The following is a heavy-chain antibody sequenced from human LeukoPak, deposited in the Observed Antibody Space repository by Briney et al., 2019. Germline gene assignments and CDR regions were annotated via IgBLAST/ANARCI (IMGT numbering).Heavy chain of an antibody. CDR2: ISAYNGNT. V-gene: IGHV1-18*01. J-gene: IGHJ4*02. CDR1: GYAFTSYA. Sequence: ASVKVSCKSSGYAFTSYAITWVRQAPGQGLEWMGWISAYNGNTNYAQKFQGRVTMTTDTSTSTAYMELRSLRSDDTAVYYCARGSRAIAVAGAEIWFDYWGQGTLVTVSS. D-gene: IGHD6-19*01. CDR3: ARGSRAIAVAGAEIWFDY.